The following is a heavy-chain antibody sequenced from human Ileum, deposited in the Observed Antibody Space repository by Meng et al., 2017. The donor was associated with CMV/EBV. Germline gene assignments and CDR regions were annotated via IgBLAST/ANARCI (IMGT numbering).Heavy chain of an antibody. V-gene: IGHV3-33*06. D-gene: IGHD2-2*02. J-gene: IGHJ4*02. Sequence: GESLKISCAASGFTFSSYGMHWVRQAPGKGLEWVAVIWSDASNKYYVDSVKGRFIISRGNSKNTVYLQMNSLRAEDTAVYYCAKKPPRRAGFCSSFIYYTGILGRDYFDFWGQGALVTVSS. CDR3: AKKPPRRAGFCSSFIYYTGILGRDYFDF. CDR2: IWSDASNK. CDR1: GFTFSSYG.